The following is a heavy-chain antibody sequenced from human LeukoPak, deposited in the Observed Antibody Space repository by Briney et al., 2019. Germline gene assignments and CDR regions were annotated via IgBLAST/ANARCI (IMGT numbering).Heavy chain of an antibody. CDR1: GYTFTGYY. V-gene: IGHV1-2*02. CDR2: INPNSGGT. Sequence: ASVKVSFKASGYTFTGYYMHWVRQAPGQGLEWMGWINPNSGGTNYAQKFQGRVTMTTDTSTNTAYMELRSLRSDDTAVYYCARGGIDIVTVPVSNWFDPWGQGTLVTVSS. J-gene: IGHJ5*02. D-gene: IGHD2-15*01. CDR3: ARGGIDIVTVPVSNWFDP.